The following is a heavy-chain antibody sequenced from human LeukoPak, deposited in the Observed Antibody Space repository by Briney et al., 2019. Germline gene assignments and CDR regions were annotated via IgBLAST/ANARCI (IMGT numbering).Heavy chain of an antibody. V-gene: IGHV4-39*01. CDR3: ARGGGGYPFDY. J-gene: IGHJ4*02. D-gene: IGHD5-24*01. CDR1: GGSISSSSYY. Sequence: LSETLSLTCTVSGGSISSSSYYWGWIRQPPGKGLEWIGSIYYSGSTYYNPSLKSRVTISVDTSKNQFSLKLSSVTAADTAVYYCARGGGGYPFDYWGQGTLVTVSS. CDR2: IYYSGST.